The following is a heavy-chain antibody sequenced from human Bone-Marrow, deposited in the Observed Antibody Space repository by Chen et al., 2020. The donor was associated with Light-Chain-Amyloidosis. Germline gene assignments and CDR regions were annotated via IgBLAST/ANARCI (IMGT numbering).Heavy chain of an antibody. V-gene: IGHV5-51*01. CDR2: VYPINSDI. Sequence: GADVKKPGESLRISCKASGYSFTASWIGWVRQMPGKGLEWMGIVYPINSDIRYSPSFQGLVTISADTSTGTAYLQWSSLKASDTAMYYCASPRGGSGSYWGAFDIWGQGTMVTVSS. D-gene: IGHD3-10*01. CDR3: ASPRGGSGSYWGAFDI. J-gene: IGHJ3*02. CDR1: GYSFTASW.